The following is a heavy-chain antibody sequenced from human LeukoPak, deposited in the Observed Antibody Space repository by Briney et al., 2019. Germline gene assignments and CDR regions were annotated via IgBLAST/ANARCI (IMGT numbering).Heavy chain of an antibody. CDR2: IHYSEGT. D-gene: IGHD3-16*01. J-gene: IGHJ5*02. CDR1: GGSISSSGYY. V-gene: IGHV4-39*07. CDR3: ARRGSRRNP. Sequence: SETLSLTCTVSGGSISSSGYYWDWIRQTPGKGLEWIGNIHYSEGTSYNPSLKSRVTISVDTSKNQFSLKLSSVTAADTAVYYCARRGSRRNPWGQGTLVTVSS.